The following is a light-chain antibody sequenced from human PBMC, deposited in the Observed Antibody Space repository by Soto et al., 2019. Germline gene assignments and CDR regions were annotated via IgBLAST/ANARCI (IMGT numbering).Light chain of an antibody. CDR3: QQSYSTPFT. J-gene: IGKJ4*01. V-gene: IGKV1-39*01. CDR1: QSISSY. CDR2: AAS. Sequence: DIQMTQSPSSLSASVGDRVTITCRASQSISSYLNWYQQKPGKAPKLLIYAASSLQSGVPSRFSGSGSGTDFTLTISSLQPEDFVTYYCQQSYSTPFTFGGGTKV.